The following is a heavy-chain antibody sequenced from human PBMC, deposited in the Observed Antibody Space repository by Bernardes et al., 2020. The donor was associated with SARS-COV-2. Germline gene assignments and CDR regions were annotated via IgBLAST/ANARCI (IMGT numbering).Heavy chain of an antibody. V-gene: IGHV3-23*01. D-gene: IGHD3-10*01. J-gene: IGHJ4*02. CDR3: AYYWADY. Sequence: GGSLRLSCAASGFTFSSHVMNGVRQAPGKGLEWVSVISTSGGGTYYADSVKGRFTISRDNSKNTLYLQMNSLRAEDTAVYYCAYYWADYWGQGTLVTVSS. CDR2: ISTSGGGT. CDR1: GFTFSSHV.